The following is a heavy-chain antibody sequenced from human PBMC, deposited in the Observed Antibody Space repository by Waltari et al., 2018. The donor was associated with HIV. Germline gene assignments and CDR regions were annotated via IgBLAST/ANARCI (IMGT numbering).Heavy chain of an antibody. CDR1: GSTFTTCG. CDR2: IWYDGSNK. Sequence: QEQLVEPGGGVVQPGRSLRLAFAASGSTFTTCGMTRVRQAPGKGLEWMAIIWYDGSNKYYGASVKGRFTISRDNSKNTLYLQMNSLRAEDTAVYYCARGIPQSNWGHYYYGMDVWGQGTTVTVSS. CDR3: ARGIPQSNWGHYYYGMDV. V-gene: IGHV3-33*01. J-gene: IGHJ6*02. D-gene: IGHD7-27*01.